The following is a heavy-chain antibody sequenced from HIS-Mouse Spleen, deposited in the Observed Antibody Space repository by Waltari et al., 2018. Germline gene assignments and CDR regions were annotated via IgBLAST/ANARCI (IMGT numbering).Heavy chain of an antibody. D-gene: IGHD6-13*01. V-gene: IGHV4-39*07. CDR1: GGPISSSSYY. J-gene: IGHJ2*01. Sequence: QLQLQESGPGLGKPSETLSPTCTVSGGPISSSSYYWGWIRQPPGTGLEWIWSIYYSGSTYYNPSLKSRVTISVDTSKNQFSLKLSSVTAADTAVYYCAREIPYSSSWYDWYFDLWGRGTLVTVSS. CDR2: IYYSGST. CDR3: AREIPYSSSWYDWYFDL.